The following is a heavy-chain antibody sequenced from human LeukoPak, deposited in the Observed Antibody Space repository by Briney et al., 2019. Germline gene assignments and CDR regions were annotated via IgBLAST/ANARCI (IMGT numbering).Heavy chain of an antibody. Sequence: GGSLRLSCAASGFTFSSYAMSWVRQAPGKGLEWVSAISGSGGSTYYADSVKGRFTISRDNSKNTLYLKMNSLRAEDTAVYYCAKDRGTTIFGVVIRNDAFDIWGQGTMVTVSS. CDR3: AKDRGTTIFGVVIRNDAFDI. D-gene: IGHD3-3*01. CDR1: GFTFSSYA. J-gene: IGHJ3*02. CDR2: ISGSGGST. V-gene: IGHV3-23*01.